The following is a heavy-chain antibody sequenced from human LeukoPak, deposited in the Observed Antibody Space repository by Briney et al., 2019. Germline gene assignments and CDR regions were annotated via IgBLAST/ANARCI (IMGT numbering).Heavy chain of an antibody. CDR2: ISAYNGNT. J-gene: IGHJ4*02. D-gene: IGHD1-26*01. CDR1: GYTFTSYG. V-gene: IGHV1-18*01. CDR3: ARDLSPELPVDY. Sequence: ASVKVSCKASGYTFTSYGISWVRQAPGQGLEWMGWISAYNGNTNYAQELQGRVTMTTDTSTSTAYMELRSLRSDDTAVYYCARDLSPELPVDYWGQGTLVTVSS.